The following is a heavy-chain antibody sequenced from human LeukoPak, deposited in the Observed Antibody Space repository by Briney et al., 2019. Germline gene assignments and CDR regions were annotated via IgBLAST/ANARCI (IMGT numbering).Heavy chain of an antibody. J-gene: IGHJ4*02. V-gene: IGHV3-21*06. Sequence: GGSLRLSCAASGFTLRGYSMSWVRQAPGKGLEWVSSINWGSNHIYYADAVQGRFTISRDNAKNSLYLQMNSLRAEDTAIYYCARDNSGWSRDYWGQGTLVTVSS. CDR1: GFTLRGYS. CDR3: ARDNSGWSRDY. D-gene: IGHD6-19*01. CDR2: INWGSNHI.